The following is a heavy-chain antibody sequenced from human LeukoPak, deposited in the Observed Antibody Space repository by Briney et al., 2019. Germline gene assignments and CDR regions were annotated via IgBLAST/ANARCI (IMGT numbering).Heavy chain of an antibody. CDR1: GFTFSSYG. J-gene: IGHJ4*02. Sequence: PGRSLRLSCAASGFTFSSYGMHWVRQAPGKGLEGVAVISYDGSNKYYADSVKGRFTISRDNSKNTLYLQMNSLRAEDTAVYYCAKDLGSSWFFDYWGQGTLVTVSS. CDR3: AKDLGSSWFFDY. V-gene: IGHV3-30*18. CDR2: ISYDGSNK. D-gene: IGHD6-13*01.